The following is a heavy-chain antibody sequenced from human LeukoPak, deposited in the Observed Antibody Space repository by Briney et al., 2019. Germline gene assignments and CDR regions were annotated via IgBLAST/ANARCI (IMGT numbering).Heavy chain of an antibody. Sequence: GGSLRLSCAASGFTFNNFWMSWVRQAPGKGLVWVSRINSDGSDTSYADSVKGRFTISRDNAKNTLYLQMNSLRAEDTAVYYCARGVSPLNYYFDYWGQGTLVTVSS. CDR3: ARGVSPLNYYFDY. CDR2: INSDGSDT. J-gene: IGHJ4*02. CDR1: GFTFNNFW. D-gene: IGHD6-13*01. V-gene: IGHV3-74*01.